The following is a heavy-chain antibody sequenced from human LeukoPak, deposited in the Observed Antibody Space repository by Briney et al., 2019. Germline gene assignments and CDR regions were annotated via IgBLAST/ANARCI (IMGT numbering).Heavy chain of an antibody. V-gene: IGHV3-48*03. Sequence: PGGSLRLSCAASGFTFSSYEMNWVRQVPGKGLEWVSYISSSGSTIYYADSVKGRFTISRDNAKNSLYLQMNSLRAEDTAVYYCAGYYDFWSGYLYYYYMDVWGKGTTVTVSS. D-gene: IGHD3-3*01. CDR2: ISSSGSTI. CDR3: AGYYDFWSGYLYYYYMDV. CDR1: GFTFSSYE. J-gene: IGHJ6*03.